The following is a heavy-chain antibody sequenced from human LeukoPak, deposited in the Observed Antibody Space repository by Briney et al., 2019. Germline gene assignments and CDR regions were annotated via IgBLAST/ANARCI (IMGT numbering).Heavy chain of an antibody. CDR2: IKPDGGEI. V-gene: IGHV3-7*01. CDR1: GFTFETYW. D-gene: IGHD1-26*01. Sequence: GGSLRLSCAASGFTFETYWMSWVRQAPGKGLEWVANIKPDGGEIYYVDSVKGRFTISRDNAKNSLYLQMSSLSAEDTAVYYCARGRVGFHGYYFPYYMDVRGEGTTVTVSS. CDR3: ARGRVGFHGYYFPYYMDV. J-gene: IGHJ6*03.